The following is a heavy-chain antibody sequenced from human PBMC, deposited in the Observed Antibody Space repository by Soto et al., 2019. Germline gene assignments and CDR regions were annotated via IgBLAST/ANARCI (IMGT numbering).Heavy chain of an antibody. Sequence: PSETLSLTCAVYGGSFSGYYWSWIRQPPGKGLEWIGEINHSGSTNYNPSLKSRVTISVDTSKNQFSLKLSSVTAAYTVVYYCARVSPDYGDYGMDVWGQGTTVTVSS. V-gene: IGHV4-34*01. CDR3: ARVSPDYGDYGMDV. J-gene: IGHJ6*02. CDR2: INHSGST. CDR1: GGSFSGYY. D-gene: IGHD4-17*01.